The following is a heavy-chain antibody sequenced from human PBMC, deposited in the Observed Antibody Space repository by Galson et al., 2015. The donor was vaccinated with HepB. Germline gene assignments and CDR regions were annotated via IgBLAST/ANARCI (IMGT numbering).Heavy chain of an antibody. D-gene: IGHD3-3*01. CDR2: IYSGGST. Sequence: SLRLSCAASGFTVSSNYMSWVRQAPGKGLEWVSVIYSGGSTYYADSVKGRFTISRDNSKNTLSLQMNSLRVEDTAVYYCARDKWDDFWSRGAFDIWGQGTMVTVSS. J-gene: IGHJ3*02. CDR1: GFTVSSNY. CDR3: ARDKWDDFWSRGAFDI. V-gene: IGHV3-53*01.